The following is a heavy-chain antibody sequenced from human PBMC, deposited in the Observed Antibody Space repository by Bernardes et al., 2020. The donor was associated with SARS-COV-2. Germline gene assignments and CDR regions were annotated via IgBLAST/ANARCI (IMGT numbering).Heavy chain of an antibody. CDR1: GFTFSSYW. V-gene: IGHV3-74*01. Sequence: GGSLRLSCAASGFTFSSYWMHWVRQAPGKGLVWVSRINSDGSSTSYADSVKGRFTISRDNAKNTLYLQMNSLRAEDTAVYYCARRMMYSSGRGWLDYYYYYGMDVWGQGTTVTVSS. CDR3: ARRMMYSSGRGWLDYYYYYGMDV. D-gene: IGHD6-19*01. J-gene: IGHJ6*02. CDR2: INSDGSST.